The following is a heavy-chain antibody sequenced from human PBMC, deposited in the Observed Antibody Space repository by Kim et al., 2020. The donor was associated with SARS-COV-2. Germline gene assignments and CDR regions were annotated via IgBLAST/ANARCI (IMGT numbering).Heavy chain of an antibody. D-gene: IGHD3-10*01. CDR3: ARDQGLMVRGMGFDP. J-gene: IGHJ5*02. Sequence: QKFQGRVTITADESTSTAYMELSSLRSEDTAVYYCARDQGLMVRGMGFDPWGQGTLVTVSS. V-gene: IGHV1-69*01.